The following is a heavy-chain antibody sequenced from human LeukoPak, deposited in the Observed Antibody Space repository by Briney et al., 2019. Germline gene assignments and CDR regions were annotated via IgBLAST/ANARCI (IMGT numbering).Heavy chain of an antibody. CDR2: ISSSSSYI. CDR1: GFTFSSYS. J-gene: IGHJ4*02. V-gene: IGHV3-21*01. D-gene: IGHD3-10*01. CDR3: ARASDLWFGELLSSY. Sequence: GGSLRLSCAASGFTFSSYSMNWVRQAPGKGLEWVSSISSSSSYIYYADSVKGRFTISRDNAKNSLYLQMNSLRAEDTAVYYCARASDLWFGELLSSYWGQGSLVTVSS.